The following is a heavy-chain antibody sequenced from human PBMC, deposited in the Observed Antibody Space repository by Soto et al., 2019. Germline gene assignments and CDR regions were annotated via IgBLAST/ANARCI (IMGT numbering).Heavy chain of an antibody. Sequence: EVQLLQSGGGLVQPGGSLRLSCAASEFTFSNYAMSWVRQAPGRGLKWVSPISGSGSTSYYEDSVKGRFSISRDNSRSTLYLQMKGLTAEDTAVYYCAKAPPPVDTDLFDTSDPKTAFDVWGQGTLVTVSS. CDR1: EFTFSNYA. CDR3: AKAPPPVDTDLFDTSDPKTAFDV. CDR2: ISGSGSTS. V-gene: IGHV3-23*01. D-gene: IGHD3-22*01. J-gene: IGHJ3*01.